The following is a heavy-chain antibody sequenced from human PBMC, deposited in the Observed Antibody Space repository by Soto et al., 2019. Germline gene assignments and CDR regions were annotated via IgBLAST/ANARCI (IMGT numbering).Heavy chain of an antibody. Sequence: PGGSLRLSCAASRFTFSSYAMGWVRQAPGKGLEWVSSISGGDNTYYADSVKGRFTISRDNSKNTLYLQMNSLRADDTAVYYCAKGPWELGSNWFDPWGQGTRVTVSS. J-gene: IGHJ5*02. CDR2: ISGGDNT. CDR3: AKGPWELGSNWFDP. CDR1: RFTFSSYA. D-gene: IGHD3-10*01. V-gene: IGHV3-23*01.